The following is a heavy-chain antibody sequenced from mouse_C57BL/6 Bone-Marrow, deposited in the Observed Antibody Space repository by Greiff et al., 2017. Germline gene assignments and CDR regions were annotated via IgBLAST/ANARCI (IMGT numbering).Heavy chain of an antibody. J-gene: IGHJ2*01. CDR1: GYTFTSYW. Sequence: VQLQQSGAELVKPGASVKMSCKASGYTFTSYWMTWVKQRPGQGLEWIGSIYPGGGYTNYNEKFKGKATLTADKSSSTAYMQMSSLTSEDAAVYYCARLLFCGGDYWGQGTTLTVAS. CDR2: IYPGGGYT. V-gene: IGHV1-63*01. CDR3: ARLLFCGGDY.